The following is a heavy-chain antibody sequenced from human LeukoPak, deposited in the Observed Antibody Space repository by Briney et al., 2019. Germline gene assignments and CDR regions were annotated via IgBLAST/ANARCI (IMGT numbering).Heavy chain of an antibody. CDR2: INPNSGGT. CDR3: ARGHYDILTGHPTKYYYYGMDV. V-gene: IGHV1-2*02. Sequence: ASVKVSCKASGYTFTGYYMHWVRQAPGQGLEWMGWINPNSGGTNYAQKFQGRVTMTRDTSISTAYMELSRLRFDDTAVYYCARGHYDILTGHPTKYYYYGMDVWGQGTTVTVSS. D-gene: IGHD3-9*01. CDR1: GYTFTGYY. J-gene: IGHJ6*02.